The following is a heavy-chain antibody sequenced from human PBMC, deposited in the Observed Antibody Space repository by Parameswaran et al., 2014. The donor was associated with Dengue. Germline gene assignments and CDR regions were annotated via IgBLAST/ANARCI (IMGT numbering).Heavy chain of an antibody. J-gene: IGHJ4*02. V-gene: IGHV3-21*01. CDR2: ISSSSSYI. Sequence: KWIRQPPGKGLEWVSSISSSSSYIYYADSVKGRFTISRDNAKNSLYLQMNSLRAEDTAVYYCARVLGPDYGDYYSFDYWGQGTLVTVSS. D-gene: IGHD4-17*01. CDR3: ARVLGPDYGDYYSFDY.